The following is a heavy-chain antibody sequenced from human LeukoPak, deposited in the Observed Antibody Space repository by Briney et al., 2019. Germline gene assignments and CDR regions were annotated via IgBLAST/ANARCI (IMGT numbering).Heavy chain of an antibody. D-gene: IGHD3-10*01. CDR2: ISYDGSNK. Sequence: GGSLRLSCAASGFTFSSYAMHWVRQAPGKGLEWVAVISYDGSNKYYADSVKGRFTISRDNSKNTLYLQMNSLRAEDTAVYYCARDGMVYFDYWGQGTLVTVSS. J-gene: IGHJ4*02. CDR3: ARDGMVYFDY. CDR1: GFTFSSYA. V-gene: IGHV3-30*04.